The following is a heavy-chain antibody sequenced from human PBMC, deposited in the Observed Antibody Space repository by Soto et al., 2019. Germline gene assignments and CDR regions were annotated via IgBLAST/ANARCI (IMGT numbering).Heavy chain of an antibody. CDR3: ARAKFESTGWHQFDI. CDR2: VSHSGNT. J-gene: IGHJ4*02. D-gene: IGHD7-27*01. CDR1: GGSFTGHL. V-gene: IGHV4-34*01. Sequence: KASETLSLTCTVSGGSFTGHLWSWVRQPPGKGLEWIGEVSHSGNTKYYPSLRSRVTLSVDSSKNQISLALTSVTAADTAVYYCARAKFESTGWHQFDIWGQGTLVTVSS.